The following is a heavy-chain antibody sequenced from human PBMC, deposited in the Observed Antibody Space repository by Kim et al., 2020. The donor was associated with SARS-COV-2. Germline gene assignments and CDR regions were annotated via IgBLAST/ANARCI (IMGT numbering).Heavy chain of an antibody. Sequence: SRVTIPVDTSKNQFSLKLSSVTAADTAVYYCARATYDCSGGSCPQSPIDYWGQGTLVTVSS. CDR3: ARATYDCSGGSCPQSPIDY. J-gene: IGHJ4*02. D-gene: IGHD2-15*01. V-gene: IGHV4-39*01.